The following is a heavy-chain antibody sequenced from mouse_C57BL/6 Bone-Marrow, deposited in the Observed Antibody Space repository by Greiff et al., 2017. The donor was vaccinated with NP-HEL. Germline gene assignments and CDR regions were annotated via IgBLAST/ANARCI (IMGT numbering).Heavy chain of an antibody. D-gene: IGHD2-4*01. CDR2: IYPGDGDT. J-gene: IGHJ1*03. CDR3: ARPYYEYDEYFDV. CDR1: GYAFSSSW. Sequence: QVQLKQSGPELVKPGASVKISCKASGYAFSSSWMNWVKQRPGKGLEWIGRIYPGDGDTNYNGKFKGQATLTADKSSSTAYMQLSSLTSEDAAVYVCARPYYEYDEYFDVWGTGTTVTVSS. V-gene: IGHV1-82*01.